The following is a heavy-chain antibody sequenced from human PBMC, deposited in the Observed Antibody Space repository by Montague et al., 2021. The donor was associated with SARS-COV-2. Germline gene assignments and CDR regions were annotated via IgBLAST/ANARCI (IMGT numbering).Heavy chain of an antibody. CDR2: INHSGST. V-gene: IGHV4-34*01. J-gene: IGHJ6*02. D-gene: IGHD4-17*01. Sequence: SETLSLTCAVYGGSFSGYYLNWICQPPGKGLEWIGEINHSGSTNYNPSLKSRVTIAVDTSKNQFSLKVTSVTAADTAVFYCARSTVTNAPFGFSNKLRSRYNGMDVWGQGTTVTVSS. CDR3: ARSTVTNAPFGFSNKLRSRYNGMDV. CDR1: GGSFSGYY.